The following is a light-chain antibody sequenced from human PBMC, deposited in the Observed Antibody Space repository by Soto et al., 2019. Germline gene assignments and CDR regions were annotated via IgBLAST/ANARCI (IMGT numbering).Light chain of an antibody. CDR1: ESLYTY. V-gene: IGKV3-11*01. CDR2: VTS. Sequence: EIVLTQSPATLSLSPGERATLSCRASESLYTYLAWFQQKPGQAPRLLIFVTSRRATVVPARFSGSGAGTDYTLTISSLQPEDFAVYYCQEHGNWPRRTFGPGTKVEI. CDR3: QEHGNWPRRT. J-gene: IGKJ3*01.